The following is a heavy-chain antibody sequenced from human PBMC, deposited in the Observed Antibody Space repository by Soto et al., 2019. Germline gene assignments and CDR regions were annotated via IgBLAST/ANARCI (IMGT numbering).Heavy chain of an antibody. CDR3: ARAVYYYGSGSRNDDAFDI. D-gene: IGHD3-10*01. V-gene: IGHV1-2*02. J-gene: IGHJ3*02. CDR2: INPNSGGT. Sequence: ASVKVSCKASGYTFTGYYMHWVRQAPGQGLEWVGWINPNSGGTNYAQKFQGRVTMTRDTSISTAYMELSRLRSDDTAVYYCARAVYYYGSGSRNDDAFDIWGQGTMVTVSS. CDR1: GYTFTGYY.